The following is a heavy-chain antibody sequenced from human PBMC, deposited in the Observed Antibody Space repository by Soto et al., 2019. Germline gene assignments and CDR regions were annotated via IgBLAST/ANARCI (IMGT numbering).Heavy chain of an antibody. CDR1: GGSFSGYY. J-gene: IGHJ6*03. D-gene: IGHD2-2*02. CDR2: INHSGST. V-gene: IGHV4-34*01. Sequence: SETLSLTCAVYGGSFSGYYWSWIRQPPGKGLEWIGEINHSGSTNYNPSLKSRVTISVETSKNQFSLKLSSVTAADTAVYYCARESCSSTSCYSRYYYYMDVWGKGTTVTVSS. CDR3: ARESCSSTSCYSRYYYYMDV.